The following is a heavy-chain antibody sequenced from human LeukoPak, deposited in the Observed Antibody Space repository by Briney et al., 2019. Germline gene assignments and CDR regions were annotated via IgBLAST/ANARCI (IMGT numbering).Heavy chain of an antibody. CDR2: IYYSGST. D-gene: IGHD6-19*01. J-gene: IGHJ4*02. V-gene: IGHV4-59*01. CDR1: GGSISSYY. CDR3: ARVYSSGWPDYFDY. Sequence: SETLSLTCTVSGGSISSYYWSWLRQPPGKGLEWIGYIYYSGSTNYNPSLKSRVTISVDTSKNQFSLKLSSVTAADTAVYYCARVYSSGWPDYFDYWGQGTPVTVSS.